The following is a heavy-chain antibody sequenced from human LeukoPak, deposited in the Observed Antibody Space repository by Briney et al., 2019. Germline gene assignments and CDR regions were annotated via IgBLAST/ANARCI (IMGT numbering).Heavy chain of an antibody. Sequence: GASVKVSCKASGYTFTSYGISWVRQAPGQGLEWMGWISAYNGNTNYAQKLQGRVTMTTDTSTSTAYMELRSLRAEDTAVYYCAKDSSKVVVITTIDYWGQGTLVTVSS. D-gene: IGHD3-22*01. J-gene: IGHJ4*02. V-gene: IGHV1-18*01. CDR1: GYTFTSYG. CDR2: ISAYNGNT. CDR3: AKDSSKVVVITTIDY.